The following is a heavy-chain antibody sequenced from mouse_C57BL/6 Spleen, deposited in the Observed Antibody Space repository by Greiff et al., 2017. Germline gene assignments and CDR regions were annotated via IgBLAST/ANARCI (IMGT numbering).Heavy chain of an antibody. CDR1: GYSITSGYY. D-gene: IGHD2-2*01. V-gene: IGHV3-6*01. J-gene: IGHJ4*01. Sequence: EVQVVESGPGLVKPSQSLSLTCSVTGYSITSGYYWNWIRQFPGNKLEWMGYISYDGSNNYNPSLKNRISITRDTSKNQFFLKLNSVTTEDTATYYCAREHYGNDGYAMDYWGQGTSVTVSS. CDR3: AREHYGNDGYAMDY. CDR2: ISYDGSN.